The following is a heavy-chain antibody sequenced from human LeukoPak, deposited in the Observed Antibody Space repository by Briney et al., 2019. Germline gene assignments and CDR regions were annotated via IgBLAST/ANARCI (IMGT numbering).Heavy chain of an antibody. Sequence: ASVKVSCKASGYTFNIYGIIWVRQAPGQGLEWVGWISTYNGNTNYAPNIQDRVTMTTDTSTSTAYMELRSLRSDDTAVYYCGRALLGGSDIYTPFSYWGQGTLDTVSS. CDR2: ISTYNGNT. CDR1: GYTFNIYG. D-gene: IGHD3-10*01. V-gene: IGHV1-18*01. CDR3: GRALLGGSDIYTPFSY. J-gene: IGHJ4*02.